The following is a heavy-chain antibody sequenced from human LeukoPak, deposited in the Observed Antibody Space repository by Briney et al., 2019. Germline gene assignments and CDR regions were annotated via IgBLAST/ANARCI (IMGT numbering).Heavy chain of an antibody. J-gene: IGHJ4*02. CDR2: IHHSGST. CDR3: ARDLSPYYFDY. Sequence: SQTLSLTCTVSGGSISSGGYYWSWIRQPPGKGLEWIGYIHHSGSTYYNPSLKSRVTISVDRSKNQFSLKLSSVTAADTAVYYCARDLSPYYFDYWGQGTLVTVSS. V-gene: IGHV4-30-2*01. CDR1: GGSISSGGYY.